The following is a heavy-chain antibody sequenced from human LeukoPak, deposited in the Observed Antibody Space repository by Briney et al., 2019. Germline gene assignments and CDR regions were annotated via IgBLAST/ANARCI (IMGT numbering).Heavy chain of an antibody. D-gene: IGHD6-6*01. CDR3: ATAWGAARQSGDY. CDR2: IIPIFGTA. J-gene: IGHJ4*02. V-gene: IGHV1-69*06. CDR1: GGTFSSYA. Sequence: SVKVPCKASGGTFSSYAISWVRQAPGQGLEWMGGIIPIFGTANYAQKFQGRVTMTEDTSTDTAYMELSSLRSEDTAVYYCATAWGAARQSGDYWGQGTLVTVSS.